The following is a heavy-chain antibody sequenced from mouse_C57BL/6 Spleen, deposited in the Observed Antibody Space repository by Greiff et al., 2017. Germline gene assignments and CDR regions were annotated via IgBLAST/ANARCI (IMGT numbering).Heavy chain of an antibody. CDR1: GYAFSSSW. CDR2: IYPGDGDT. D-gene: IGHD1-1*01. Sequence: QVQLQQSGPELVKPGASVKISCTASGYAFSSSWMNWVKQRPGKGLEWIGRIYPGDGDTDYNGKFKGKATLTADKSSSTAYMQLSSLTSEDSAVYFCARDAEGDYYGSSFYWYFDVWGTGTTVTVSS. V-gene: IGHV1-82*01. CDR3: ARDAEGDYYGSSFYWYFDV. J-gene: IGHJ1*03.